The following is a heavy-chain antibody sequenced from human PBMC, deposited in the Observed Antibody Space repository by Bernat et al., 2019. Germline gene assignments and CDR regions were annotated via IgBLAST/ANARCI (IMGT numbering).Heavy chain of an antibody. J-gene: IGHJ4*02. CDR2: ISYDGSNK. V-gene: IGHV3-30*03. D-gene: IGHD6-19*01. Sequence: VQLVESGGGVVQPGRSLRLSCAASGFTFSSYGMHWVRQAPGKGLEWVAVISYDGSNKYYADSVKGRFTISRDNSKNTLYLQMNSLRAEDTAVYYCASSIAVAGTGYFDYWGQGTLVTVSS. CDR1: GFTFSSYG. CDR3: ASSIAVAGTGYFDY.